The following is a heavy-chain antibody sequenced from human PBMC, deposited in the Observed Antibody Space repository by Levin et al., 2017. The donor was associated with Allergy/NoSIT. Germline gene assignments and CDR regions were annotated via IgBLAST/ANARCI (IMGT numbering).Heavy chain of an antibody. CDR2: INHDGSEK. V-gene: IGHV3-7*04. Sequence: GGSLRLSCAASGFTFSSYWMSWVRQAPGKGLEWVANINHDGSEKYYVDSVKGRFTISKDNVKNSYLQMNSLRVEDTAVYYCARNWRSAFDSWGQGTMVTVSS. CDR3: ARNWRSAFDS. D-gene: IGHD2-8*02. CDR1: GFTFSSYW. J-gene: IGHJ3*02.